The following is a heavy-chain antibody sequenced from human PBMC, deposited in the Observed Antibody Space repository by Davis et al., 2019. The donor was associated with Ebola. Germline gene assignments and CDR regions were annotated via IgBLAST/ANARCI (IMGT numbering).Heavy chain of an antibody. Sequence: SVKVSCKASGGTFSTYSFNWVRQAPGQGLEWMGGIIPIVGVANYAQRFQGRVTITADKSTSTAYMELSSLRSEDTAMYYCARTATYSDYLFDYWGQGTLVTVSS. CDR1: GGTFSTYS. CDR2: IIPIVGVA. D-gene: IGHD4-11*01. CDR3: ARTATYSDYLFDY. J-gene: IGHJ4*02. V-gene: IGHV1-69*10.